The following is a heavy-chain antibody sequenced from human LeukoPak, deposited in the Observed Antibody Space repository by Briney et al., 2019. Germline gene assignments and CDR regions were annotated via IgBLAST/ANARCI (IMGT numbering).Heavy chain of an antibody. D-gene: IGHD2-2*01. J-gene: IGHJ3*02. CDR3: ARSQYCSSTSCLNAFDI. CDR2: ISSSSSYI. V-gene: IGHV3-11*06. Sequence: AGGSLRLSCAASGFTFSDYYMSWIRQAPGKGLEWVSSISSSSSYIYYADSVKGRFTISRDNAKNSLYLQMNSLRAEDTAVYYCARSQYCSSTSCLNAFDIWGQGTMVTVSS. CDR1: GFTFSDYY.